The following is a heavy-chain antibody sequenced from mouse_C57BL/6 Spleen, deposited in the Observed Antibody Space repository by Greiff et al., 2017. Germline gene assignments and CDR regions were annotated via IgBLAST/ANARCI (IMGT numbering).Heavy chain of an antibody. Sequence: QVQLKESGPELVKPGASVKISCKASGYAFSSSWMNWVKQRPGKGLEWIGRIYPGDGDTNYNGKFKGKATLTADKSSSTAYMQLSSLTSEDSAVXVSARGGGNYEGGFDYWGQGTTLTVSS. J-gene: IGHJ2*01. CDR1: GYAFSSSW. CDR2: IYPGDGDT. D-gene: IGHD2-1*01. CDR3: ARGGGNYEGGFDY. V-gene: IGHV1-82*01.